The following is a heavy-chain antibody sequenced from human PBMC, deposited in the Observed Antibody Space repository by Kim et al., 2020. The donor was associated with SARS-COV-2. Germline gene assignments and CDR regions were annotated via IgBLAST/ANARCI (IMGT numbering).Heavy chain of an antibody. J-gene: IGHJ4*02. CDR1: GFTFSSYA. Sequence: GGSLRLSCAASGFTFSSYAMSWVRQAPGKGLEWVSAISGSGGSTSYADSVKGRFTISRDNSKNTLYLQMNSLRAEDTAVYYCAKDSGDYGLGGGPFDYWGQVTLVTVSS. D-gene: IGHD4-17*01. CDR3: AKDSGDYGLGGGPFDY. CDR2: ISGSGGST. V-gene: IGHV3-23*01.